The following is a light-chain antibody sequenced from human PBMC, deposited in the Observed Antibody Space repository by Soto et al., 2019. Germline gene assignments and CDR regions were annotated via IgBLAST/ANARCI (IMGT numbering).Light chain of an antibody. CDR3: QQYNNSPPRT. Sequence: EIVLTQSPATLSVSPGESATLSCRASQSVASNLAWYQQRFGQAPRLLIYGASVRATGIPARFRGSGSGTEFTLTISNVQSEDFAVYYCQQYNNSPPRTFGQGTKVDIK. J-gene: IGKJ1*01. CDR2: GAS. V-gene: IGKV3-15*01. CDR1: QSVASN.